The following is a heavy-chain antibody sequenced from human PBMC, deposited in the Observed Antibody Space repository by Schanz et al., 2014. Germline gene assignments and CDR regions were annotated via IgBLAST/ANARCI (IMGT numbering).Heavy chain of an antibody. CDR1: RFAFSNCG. D-gene: IGHD5-12*01. V-gene: IGHV3-30*02. Sequence: QAQLVESGGGVVQPGGSLRLSCAASRFAFSNCGMHWVRQAPGKGLEWVAFIRYDASNEYYADSAKGRFTISRDNSENTLFLEMNSLRLEDTAVYYCARDDGGGYNQIDYWGQGALVTVSS. CDR2: IRYDASNE. J-gene: IGHJ4*02. CDR3: ARDDGGGYNQIDY.